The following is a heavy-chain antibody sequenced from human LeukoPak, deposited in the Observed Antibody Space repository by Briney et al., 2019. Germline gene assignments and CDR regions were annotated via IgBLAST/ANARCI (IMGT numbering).Heavy chain of an antibody. J-gene: IGHJ4*02. CDR1: GGSFSGYY. Sequence: PSETLSLTCAVYGGSFSGYYWSWIRQPPGKGLEWIGEINHSGSTNYNPSLKSRVTISVDTSKNQFSLKLSSVTAADTAVYYCARGPRQWLLPYYFDYWGQGTLVTVSS. CDR2: INHSGST. D-gene: IGHD3-22*01. V-gene: IGHV4-34*01. CDR3: ARGPRQWLLPYYFDY.